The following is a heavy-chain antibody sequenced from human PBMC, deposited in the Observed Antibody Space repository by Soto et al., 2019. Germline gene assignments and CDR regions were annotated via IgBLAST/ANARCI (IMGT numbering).Heavy chain of an antibody. CDR1: GFSVTTNY. CDR2: IYSGGST. D-gene: IGHD3-22*01. CDR3: ARGDSSSIWFDS. V-gene: IGHV3-53*01. Sequence: PGGSLRLSCAASGFSVTTNYMSWVRQAPGKGLEWVSVIYSGGSTYYADSVEGRFTISRDNSENTLYLQMNGLRAEDTAVYYGARGDSSSIWFDSWGPGTLVTSPQ. J-gene: IGHJ5*01.